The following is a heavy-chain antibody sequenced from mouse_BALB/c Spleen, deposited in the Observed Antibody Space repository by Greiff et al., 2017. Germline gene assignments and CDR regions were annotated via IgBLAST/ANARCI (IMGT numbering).Heavy chain of an antibody. D-gene: IGHD1-1*01. CDR1: GYTFSSYW. Sequence: LVESGAELMKPGASVKISCKATGYTFSSYWIEWVKQRPGHGLEWIGEILPGSGSTNYNEKFKGKATFTADTSSNTAYMQLSSLTSEDSAVYYCARVGSSLYWYFDVWGAGTTVTVSS. J-gene: IGHJ1*01. CDR3: ARVGSSLYWYFDV. V-gene: IGHV1-9*01. CDR2: ILPGSGST.